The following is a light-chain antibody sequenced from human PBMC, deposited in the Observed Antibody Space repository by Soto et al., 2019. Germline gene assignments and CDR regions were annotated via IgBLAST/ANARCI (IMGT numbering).Light chain of an antibody. J-gene: IGKJ1*01. CDR1: QSVSSN. CDR2: GAS. CDR3: QQSDNWPRT. V-gene: IGKV3-15*01. Sequence: ETVMTQSPATLSVSPGERATLSCRASQSVSSNLAWYQQKPGQAPRLLIYGASARATDTPARFSGSGSGTEFTLIISSLRSEDFAVYYCQQSDNWPRTFGQGTKV.